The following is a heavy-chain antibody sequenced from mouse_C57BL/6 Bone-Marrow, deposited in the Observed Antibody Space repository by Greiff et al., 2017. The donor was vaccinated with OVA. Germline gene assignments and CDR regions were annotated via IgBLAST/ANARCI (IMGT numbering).Heavy chain of an antibody. V-gene: IGHV2-5*01. J-gene: IGHJ1*03. CDR3: ANYYGSSYWYFDV. CDR2: IWRGGST. D-gene: IGHD1-1*01. CDR1: GFSLTSYG. Sequence: VMLVESGPGLVQPSQSLSITCTVSGFSLTSYGVHWVRQSPGKGLEWLGVIWRGGSTDYNAAFMSSLSITKDNSKSQVFFKMNSLQADDTAIYYCANYYGSSYWYFDVWGTGTTVTVSS.